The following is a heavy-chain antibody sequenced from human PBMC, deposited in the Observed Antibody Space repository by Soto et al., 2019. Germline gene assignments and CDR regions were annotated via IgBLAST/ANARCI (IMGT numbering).Heavy chain of an antibody. CDR3: ARGLRRRRGYSGYDYFDY. Sequence: TSETLSLTCTVSGGSISSYYWSWIRQPPGKGLEWIGYIYYSGSTNYNPSLKSRVTISVDTSKNQFSLKLGSVTAADTAVYYCARGLRRRRGYSGYDYFDYWGQGTLVTVSS. V-gene: IGHV4-59*12. D-gene: IGHD5-12*01. J-gene: IGHJ4*02. CDR1: GGSISSYY. CDR2: IYYSGST.